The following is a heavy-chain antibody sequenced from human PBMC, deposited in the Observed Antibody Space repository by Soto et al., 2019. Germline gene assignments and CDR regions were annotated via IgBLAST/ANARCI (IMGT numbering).Heavy chain of an antibody. J-gene: IGHJ6*02. CDR3: ASGRYYGSGSYYNGPYYYYGIDV. Sequence: ASVKVSCKASGYTFTSYDINWVRQATGQGLEWMGWMNPNSGNTGYAQKFQGRVTMTRNTSISTAYMELSSLRSEDTAVYYCASGRYYGSGSYYNGPYYYYGIDVWGQGTTVTVSS. D-gene: IGHD3-10*01. V-gene: IGHV1-8*01. CDR2: MNPNSGNT. CDR1: GYTFTSYD.